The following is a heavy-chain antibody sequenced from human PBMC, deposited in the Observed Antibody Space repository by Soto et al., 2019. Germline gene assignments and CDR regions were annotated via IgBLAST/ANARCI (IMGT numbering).Heavy chain of an antibody. CDR2: ISAYDGNT. CDR3: AGGGYYYSSGSRNYYYYGMNV. J-gene: IGHJ6*02. CDR1: GYTFTSYG. D-gene: IGHD3-22*01. Sequence: QAQLVQSGAEVKKPGASVKVSCKASGYTFTSYGINWVRQAPGQGLEWLGWISAYDGNTKYAQSVQGRVSMTTDTSTKTAYMELRSLRSDDTAMYYCAGGGYYYSSGSRNYYYYGMNVWGQGTTVSVSS. V-gene: IGHV1-18*04.